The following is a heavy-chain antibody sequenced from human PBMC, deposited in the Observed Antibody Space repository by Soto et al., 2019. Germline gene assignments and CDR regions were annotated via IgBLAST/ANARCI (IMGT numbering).Heavy chain of an antibody. J-gene: IGHJ4*02. CDR3: ARLVPEGGTDH. V-gene: IGHV3-23*01. Sequence: EVQLLESGGGLVQPGESLRLSCAASGFTFRNYAMGWVRQAPGNGLERVSGISAIGENTYYADSVKGRFTMSRDNSRNTLYLQLNSLRGEDTAVYYCARLVPEGGTDHWGQGTLVTVSS. CDR1: GFTFRNYA. CDR2: ISAIGENT. D-gene: IGHD2-8*01.